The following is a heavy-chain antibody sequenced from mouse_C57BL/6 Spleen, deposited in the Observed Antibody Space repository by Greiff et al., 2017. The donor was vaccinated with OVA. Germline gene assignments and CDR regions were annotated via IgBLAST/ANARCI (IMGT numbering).Heavy chain of an antibody. CDR1: GYTFTSYW. CDR3: ASPYGSSYGDYAMDY. Sequence: QVQLKESGAELVKPGASVMMSCKASGYTFTSYWITWVKQRPGQGLEWIGDIYPGSGSTNYNEKFKSKATLTVDTSSSTAYMQLSSLTSEDSAVYYCASPYGSSYGDYAMDYWGQGTSVTVSS. D-gene: IGHD1-1*01. CDR2: IYPGSGST. V-gene: IGHV1-55*01. J-gene: IGHJ4*01.